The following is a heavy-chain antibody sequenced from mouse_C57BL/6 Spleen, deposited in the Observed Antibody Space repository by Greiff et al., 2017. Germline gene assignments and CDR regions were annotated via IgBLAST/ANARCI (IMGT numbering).Heavy chain of an antibody. CDR1: GYAFSSYW. J-gene: IGHJ1*03. CDR3: ATGDYYGSRRYFDV. V-gene: IGHV1-80*01. CDR2: IYPGDGDT. Sequence: QVQLQQSGAELVKPGASVKISCKASGYAFSSYWMNWVKQRPGKGLEWIGQIYPGDGDTNYNGKFKGKATLTADKSSSTAYMQLSSLTSEDSAVYFCATGDYYGSRRYFDVWGTGTTVTVSS. D-gene: IGHD1-1*01.